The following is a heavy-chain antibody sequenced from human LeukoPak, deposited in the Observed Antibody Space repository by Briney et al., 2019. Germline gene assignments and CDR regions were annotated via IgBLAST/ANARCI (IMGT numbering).Heavy chain of an antibody. CDR3: ARGGGDFWSGYLINNAFDI. J-gene: IGHJ3*02. CDR2: ISGSGGST. V-gene: IGHV3-23*01. D-gene: IGHD3-3*01. CDR1: GFTFSSYA. Sequence: GGSLRLSCAASGFTFSSYAMSWVRQAPGKGLEWVSAISGSGGSTYYADSVKGRFTISRDNSKNTLYLQMNSLRAEDTAVYYCARGGGDFWSGYLINNAFDIWGQGTMVTVSS.